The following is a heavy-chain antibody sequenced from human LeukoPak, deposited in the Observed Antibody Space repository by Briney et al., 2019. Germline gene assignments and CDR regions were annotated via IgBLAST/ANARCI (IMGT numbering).Heavy chain of an antibody. J-gene: IGHJ4*02. D-gene: IGHD3-22*01. V-gene: IGHV1-8*03. CDR1: GYTFTSYD. Sequence: ASVKVSCKASGYTFTSYDINWVRQAPGQGLEWMGWMNPNSGNTGYAQKFQGRATITRNTSISTSYMELSSLRSEDTAVYYCARTEYYDSSAQDYWGQGTLVTVSS. CDR2: MNPNSGNT. CDR3: ARTEYYDSSAQDY.